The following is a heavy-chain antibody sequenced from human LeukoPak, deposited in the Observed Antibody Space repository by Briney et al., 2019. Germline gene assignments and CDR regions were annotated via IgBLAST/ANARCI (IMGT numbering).Heavy chain of an antibody. CDR3: AKDPSDFCGGDCYMGY. CDR2: IYTGDTT. V-gene: IGHV3-66*01. J-gene: IGHJ4*02. CDR1: GFTVSSKY. D-gene: IGHD2-21*02. Sequence: GGSLRLSCVASGFTVSSKYMSWVRQAPGKGLEWVAVIYTGDTTYYADSVKGRFTISRDNSKNTLYLQMDGLRVEDTAVYYCAKDPSDFCGGDCYMGYWGQGTLVTVSS.